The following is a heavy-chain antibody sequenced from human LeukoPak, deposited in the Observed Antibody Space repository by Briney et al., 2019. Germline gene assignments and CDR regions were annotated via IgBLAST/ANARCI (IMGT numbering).Heavy chain of an antibody. D-gene: IGHD2/OR15-2a*01. CDR2: INHSGST. V-gene: IGHV4-34*01. CDR3: ARQAISRVTTLRYHYYYYMDV. Sequence: PSETLSLTCTVSGGSISSYYWSWIRQPPGEGLEWIGEINHSGSTNYNPSLKSRVTISVDTSKNQLSLKLSSVTAADTAVYYCARQAISRVTTLRYHYYYYMDVWGKGTTVTISS. CDR1: GGSISSYY. J-gene: IGHJ6*03.